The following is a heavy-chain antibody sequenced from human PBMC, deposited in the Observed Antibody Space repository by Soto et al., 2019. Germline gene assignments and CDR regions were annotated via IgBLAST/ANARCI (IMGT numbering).Heavy chain of an antibody. V-gene: IGHV4-59*08. Sequence: SDTLSLTCTVSGGSISSYYWSWIRQPPGKGLEWIGYIYYSGSTNYNPSLKSRVTISVDTSKNQFSLKLSSVTAADTAVYYCASSTLGYCSGGSCYSFHAFDIWGQGTMVTVSS. CDR3: ASSTLGYCSGGSCYSFHAFDI. CDR2: IYYSGST. CDR1: GGSISSYY. D-gene: IGHD2-15*01. J-gene: IGHJ3*02.